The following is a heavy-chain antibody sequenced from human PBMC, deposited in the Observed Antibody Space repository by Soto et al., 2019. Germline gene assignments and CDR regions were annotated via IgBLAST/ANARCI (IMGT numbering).Heavy chain of an antibody. CDR2: IYYSGST. J-gene: IGHJ4*02. CDR3: ARDWCTNGVCRLDY. D-gene: IGHD2-8*01. V-gene: IGHV4-31*03. CDR1: GGSISSGGYY. Sequence: QVQLQESGPGLVKPSQTLSLTCTVSGGSISSGGYYWSWIRQHPGKGLEWIGYIYYSGSTYYNPSLKSRVTISVDTSKNQFSLKLSSLTAADTAVYYCARDWCTNGVCRLDYWGQGTLVTVSS.